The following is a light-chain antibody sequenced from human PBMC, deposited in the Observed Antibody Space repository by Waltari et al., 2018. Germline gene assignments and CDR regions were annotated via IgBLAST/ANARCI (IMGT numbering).Light chain of an antibody. CDR3: QLWDRSRDHVV. V-gene: IGLV3-21*02. J-gene: IGLJ2*01. CDR1: HLGSYS. CDR2: DNS. Sequence: SYVLTQPPSVSVAPGQTARITLGGNHLGSYSVHWYQQKPGQAPWGVVSDNSTRPSGIPERFSGSNSGNTATLTITRVEVGDEADYYCQLWDRSRDHVVFGEGTKLTVL.